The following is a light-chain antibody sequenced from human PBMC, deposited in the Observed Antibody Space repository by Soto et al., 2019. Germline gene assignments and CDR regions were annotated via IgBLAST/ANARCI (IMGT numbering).Light chain of an antibody. Sequence: DIPMTQTPTTLSASVGDRVTITCRSSQSISSWLAWYQQKPGKAPKLLIYDASSLESGLPSRFSGSGSGTEFTLTITSLQPDDFATYFCQQYKGYSWTFGQGTKVEI. V-gene: IGKV1-5*01. J-gene: IGKJ1*01. CDR2: DAS. CDR1: QSISSW. CDR3: QQYKGYSWT.